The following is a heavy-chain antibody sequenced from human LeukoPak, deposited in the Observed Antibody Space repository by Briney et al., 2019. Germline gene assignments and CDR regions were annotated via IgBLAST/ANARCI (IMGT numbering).Heavy chain of an antibody. CDR3: ARPTTITTEAFGY. CDR2: ISGRAGST. D-gene: IGHD4-11*01. J-gene: IGHJ4*01. V-gene: IGHV3-23*01. Sequence: GGSLRLSCAASGFTFSSYEMNWVRQAPGKGLEWVSSISGRAGSTFYADSVKGRFNISRDNSRGTLYLHMRSLRADDTAVYYCARPTTITTEAFGYWGHGTLVTVSS. CDR1: GFTFSSYE.